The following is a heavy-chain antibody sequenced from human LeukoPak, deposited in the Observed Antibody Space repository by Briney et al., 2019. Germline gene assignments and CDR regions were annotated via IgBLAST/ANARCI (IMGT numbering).Heavy chain of an antibody. V-gene: IGHV1-3*01. CDR2: INAGNGNT. D-gene: IGHD1-26*01. CDR1: GYTFTSYA. Sequence: GASVKVSCKASGYTFTSYAMHWVRQTPGQRLEWMGWINAGNGNTKYSQKFQGRVTITRDTSASTAYMELSSLRSEDTAVYYCARDVVGATTSLGYWGQGTLVTVSS. J-gene: IGHJ4*02. CDR3: ARDVVGATTSLGY.